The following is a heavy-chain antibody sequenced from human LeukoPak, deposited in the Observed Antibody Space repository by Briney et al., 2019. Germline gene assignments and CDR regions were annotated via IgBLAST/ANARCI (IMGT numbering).Heavy chain of an antibody. J-gene: IGHJ5*02. D-gene: IGHD1-1*01. CDR3: ARGSTTGTTSYFDP. Sequence: SETLSLTCTVSGYSISSGYYWGWFRQPPGKGLEWIGSIYHSGSTYYNLSFKSRVTISLNTSKNYFSLKLNSVTAADAAVYYCARGSTTGTTSYFDPWGQGTLVTVSS. CDR1: GYSISSGYY. V-gene: IGHV4-38-2*02. CDR2: IYHSGST.